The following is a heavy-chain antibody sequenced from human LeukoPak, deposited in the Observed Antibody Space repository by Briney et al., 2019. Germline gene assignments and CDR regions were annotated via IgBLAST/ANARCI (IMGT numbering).Heavy chain of an antibody. V-gene: IGHV3-30*18. Sequence: GGSLRLSCAASGFTFSSYGMHWVRQAPGKGLEWVAVISYDGSNKYYADSVKGRFTISRDNSKNTLYLQMNSLRAEDTAVCYCAKDLSPGYCSGGSCYSHGMDVWGQGTTVTVSS. CDR2: ISYDGSNK. J-gene: IGHJ6*02. CDR1: GFTFSSYG. CDR3: AKDLSPGYCSGGSCYSHGMDV. D-gene: IGHD2-15*01.